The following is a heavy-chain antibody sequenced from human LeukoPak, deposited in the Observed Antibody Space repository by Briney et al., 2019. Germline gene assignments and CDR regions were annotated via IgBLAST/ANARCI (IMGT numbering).Heavy chain of an antibody. J-gene: IGHJ3*02. CDR3: QVRVECLRVVPQKYCSGGSWHGAFDI. CDR2: IYYSGGT. D-gene: IGHD2-15*01. Sequence: PSETLSLTCTVSGGSISSYYWSWIRQPPGKGLEWIGYIYYSGGTNYNPSLKSRVTISVDTSKNQFSLKLSSVTAADTAVYYSQVRVECLRVVPQKYCSGGSWHGAFDIWGQGTMVTVSS. V-gene: IGHV4-59*01. CDR1: GGSISSYY.